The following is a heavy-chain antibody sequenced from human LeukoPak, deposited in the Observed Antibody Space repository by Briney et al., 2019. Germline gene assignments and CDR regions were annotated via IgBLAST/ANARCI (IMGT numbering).Heavy chain of an antibody. CDR1: GGSISSYY. V-gene: IGHV4-4*07. Sequence: SETLSLTCTVSGGSISSYYWSWIRQPAGKGLEWIGRIYTSGSTNYNPSLKSRVTMSVDTTKNQFSLKLTSVTAADTAVYYCAKTGSSYYDVLTGFWGVAFDVWGQGTMVTVSS. CDR2: IYTSGST. CDR3: AKTGSSYYDVLTGFWGVAFDV. J-gene: IGHJ3*01. D-gene: IGHD3-9*01.